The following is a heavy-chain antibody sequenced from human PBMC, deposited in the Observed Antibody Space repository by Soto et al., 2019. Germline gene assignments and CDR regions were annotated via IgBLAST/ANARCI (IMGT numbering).Heavy chain of an antibody. D-gene: IGHD4-17*01. Sequence: ASVKVSCKASGGTFSSYAISWVRQAPGQGLEWMGGIIPIFGTANYAQKFQGRVTITADESTSTAYMELSSLRSEDTAVYYCARATVVTPGEFDYWGQGTLVTVSS. CDR1: GGTFSSYA. CDR2: IIPIFGTA. V-gene: IGHV1-69*13. CDR3: ARATVVTPGEFDY. J-gene: IGHJ4*02.